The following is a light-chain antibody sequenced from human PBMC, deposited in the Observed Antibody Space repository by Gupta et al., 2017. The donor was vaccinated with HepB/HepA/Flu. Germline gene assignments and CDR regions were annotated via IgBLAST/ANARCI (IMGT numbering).Light chain of an antibody. V-gene: IGKV3-15*01. CDR2: GAS. CDR3: QQDNNWPLT. CDR1: QSVSSN. J-gene: IGKJ2*01. Sequence: EIVMTQSPATLSVSPGERATLSCRASQSVSSNLAWYQQKPSQAPRLLIYGASTRATGIPARFSGSGSGTEFTLTISSLQSEDFAVYYCQQDNNWPLTFGQGTKLEIK.